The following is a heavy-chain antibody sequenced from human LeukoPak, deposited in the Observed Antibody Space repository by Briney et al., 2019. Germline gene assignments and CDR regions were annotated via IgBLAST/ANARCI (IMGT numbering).Heavy chain of an antibody. D-gene: IGHD3-22*01. CDR1: GGSISSGSYY. J-gene: IGHJ5*02. CDR3: ARVLTAGYDSSGYRGYNWFDP. V-gene: IGHV4-61*02. Sequence: SETLSLTCTVSGGSISSGSYYWSWIRQPAGKGLEWIGRIYTSGSTNYNPSLKSRVTIPVDTSKNQFSLKLSSVTAADTAVYYCARVLTAGYDSSGYRGYNWFDPWGQGTLVTVSS. CDR2: IYTSGST.